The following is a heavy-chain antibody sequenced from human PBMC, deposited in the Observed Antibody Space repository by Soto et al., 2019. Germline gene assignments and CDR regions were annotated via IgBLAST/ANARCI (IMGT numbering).Heavy chain of an antibody. CDR3: ARVNYEAVWYFDL. J-gene: IGHJ2*01. CDR2: IYSGGST. V-gene: IGHV3-66*01. CDR1: GFTVSSNY. D-gene: IGHD1-7*01. Sequence: GGSLRLSCAASGFTVSSNYMSWVRQAPGKGLEWVSVIYSGGSTYYADSVKGRFTISRDNSKNTLYLQMNSLRAEDTAVYYCARVNYEAVWYFDLWGRGTLVTVSS.